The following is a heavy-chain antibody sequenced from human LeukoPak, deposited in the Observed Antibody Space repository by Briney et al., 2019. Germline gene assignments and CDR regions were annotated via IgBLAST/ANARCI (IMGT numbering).Heavy chain of an antibody. CDR2: IYPSDSDI. Sequence: GESLKISCKGSGYSFTNYWIGRVRQMPGKGLEWMGIIYPSDSDIRYSPSFQGQVTISADKSISTAYLQWSSLKASDTAMYYCARQSHPPQEDYWGQGTLVTVSS. V-gene: IGHV5-51*01. CDR1: GYSFTNYW. J-gene: IGHJ4*02. CDR3: ARQSHPPQEDY.